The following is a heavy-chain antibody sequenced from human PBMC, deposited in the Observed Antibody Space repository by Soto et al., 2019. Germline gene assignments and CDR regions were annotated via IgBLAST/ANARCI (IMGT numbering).Heavy chain of an antibody. V-gene: IGHV1-2*02. D-gene: IGHD4-17*01. J-gene: IGHJ4*02. Sequence: QVQLVQSGAEVKKPGASVKVSCKTSGYTFAAYYIHWIRQAPGQGLEWMGWINPTSGGTVYAQKLQDRVTTTRDTSISTAYMELRRLNSDDTAVYYCARDPDYGDYWGYFFDSWGQGTPVTVSS. CDR3: ARDPDYGDYWGYFFDS. CDR2: INPTSGGT. CDR1: GYTFAAYY.